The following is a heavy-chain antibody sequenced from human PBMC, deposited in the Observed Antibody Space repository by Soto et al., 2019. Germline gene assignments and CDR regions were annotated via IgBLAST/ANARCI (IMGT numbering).Heavy chain of an antibody. Sequence: QMQVVQSGPEVKKPGTSVTVSCKTSGIIFSNSAVQWVRQARGQRLEWLGYIIIAGGGTKYSQNPQGKITITRDMSTNTAYMELSSLRSEDTAIYYCAAELYGGGRCCSFDIWGQGTMITVSS. CDR1: GIIFSNSA. CDR2: IIIAGGGT. J-gene: IGHJ3*02. V-gene: IGHV1-58*01. CDR3: AAELYGGGRCCSFDI. D-gene: IGHD2-21*02.